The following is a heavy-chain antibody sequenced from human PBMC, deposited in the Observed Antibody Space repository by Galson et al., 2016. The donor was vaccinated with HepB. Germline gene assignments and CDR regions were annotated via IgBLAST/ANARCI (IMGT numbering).Heavy chain of an antibody. CDR2: ISYDGGDT. J-gene: IGHJ4*02. Sequence: SLRLSCAASGFTFSRYGMHWVRQAPGKGLEWVAVISYDGGDTHYADSVKGRFTVSRDNSKNTLFLQMNSLRVEDTAVYYCAKLDCGRDCPRDDWGQGTLVTVSS. CDR1: GFTFSRYG. CDR3: AKLDCGRDCPRDD. D-gene: IGHD2-21*02. V-gene: IGHV3-30*19.